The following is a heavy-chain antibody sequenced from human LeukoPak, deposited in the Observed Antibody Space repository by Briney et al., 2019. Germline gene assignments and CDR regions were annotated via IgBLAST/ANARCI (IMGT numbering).Heavy chain of an antibody. CDR2: IYQSGRT. CDR1: GGSISNTKW. D-gene: IGHD1-26*01. V-gene: IGHV4-4*02. J-gene: IGHJ4*02. CDR3: AIGLGGTYSGYY. Sequence: SETLSLTCAVSGGSISNTKWWSWVRQTPGKGLEWIGEIYQSGRTNYNPSLKSRVAMSVDKSKNQFSLSLSSVTAADTAVYYCAIGLGGTYSGYYWGQGTLVTVSP.